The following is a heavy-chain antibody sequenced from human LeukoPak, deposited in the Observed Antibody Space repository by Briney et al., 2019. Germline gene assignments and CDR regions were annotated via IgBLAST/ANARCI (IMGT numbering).Heavy chain of an antibody. CDR1: GFTFSSYA. CDR2: ISGSGGST. D-gene: IGHD6-13*01. J-gene: IGHJ4*02. CDR3: AKDRRPGIAAAGTGGFDY. V-gene: IGHV3-23*01. Sequence: GGPLRLSCAASGFTFSSYAMSWVRQAPGKGLEWVSAISGSGGSTYYADSVKGRFTISRDNSKNTLYLQMNSLRAEDTAVYYCAKDRRPGIAAAGTGGFDYWGQGTLVTVSS.